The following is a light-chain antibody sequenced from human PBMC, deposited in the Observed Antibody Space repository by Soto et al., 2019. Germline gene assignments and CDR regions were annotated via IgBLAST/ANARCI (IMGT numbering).Light chain of an antibody. CDR2: VAS. V-gene: IGKV3-15*01. J-gene: IGKJ1*01. CDR3: QQYRSWPRV. Sequence: PGERVTLSCRASQSGDINLAWYQQKPGQAARVLIYVASTRAADMSSMFSGRGSGTEFTLTISNVRPEDFAVYYCQQYRSWPRVFGQGTKV. CDR1: QSGDIN.